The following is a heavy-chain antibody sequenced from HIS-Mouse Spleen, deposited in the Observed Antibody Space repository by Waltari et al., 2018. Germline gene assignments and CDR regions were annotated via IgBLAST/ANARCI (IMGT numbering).Heavy chain of an antibody. V-gene: IGHV4-34*01. CDR3: ARGRSPATVTIGYYFDY. J-gene: IGHJ4*02. CDR2: INHSGST. CDR1: GGSFSGYY. D-gene: IGHD4-17*01. Sequence: QVQLQQWGAGLLKPSETLSLTCAVYGGSFSGYYWRWIRQPPGKGLEWIGEINHSGSTNYNPSLKSRVTKSVDTSKSQFSLKLSSVTAADTAVYYCARGRSPATVTIGYYFDYWGQGTLVTVSS.